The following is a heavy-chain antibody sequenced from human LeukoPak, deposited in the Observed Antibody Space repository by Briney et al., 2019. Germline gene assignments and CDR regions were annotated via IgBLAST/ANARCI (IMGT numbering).Heavy chain of an antibody. J-gene: IGHJ4*02. Sequence: HPGGSLRLSCAASGFTPSTYEMNWVHKAPREGQERVSFFSSSGGTIYYADSVNGRVTISIDNAKNSLNMQLDSLRAKDTAVYYCARDHGSGGHCDSWGQGILVTVSS. V-gene: IGHV3-48*03. CDR1: GFTPSTYE. D-gene: IGHD6-19*01. CDR3: ARDHGSGGHCDS. CDR2: FSSSGGTI.